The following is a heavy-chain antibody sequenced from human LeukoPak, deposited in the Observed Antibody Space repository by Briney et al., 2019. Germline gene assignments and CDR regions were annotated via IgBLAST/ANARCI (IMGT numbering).Heavy chain of an antibody. CDR1: GGSISSSNW. CDR3: ARDGRIAAAGIDY. CDR2: IYHSGST. D-gene: IGHD6-13*01. J-gene: IGHJ4*02. Sequence: SETLSLTCAVSGGSISSSNWWSWVRQPPGKGLEWIGEIYHSGSTNYNPSLKSRVTISVDKSKNQFSLKLSSVTAADTAVYYCARDGRIAAAGIDYWGQGTLVTVSS. V-gene: IGHV4-4*02.